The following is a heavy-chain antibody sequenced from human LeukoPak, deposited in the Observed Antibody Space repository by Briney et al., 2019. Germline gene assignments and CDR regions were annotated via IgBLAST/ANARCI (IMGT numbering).Heavy chain of an antibody. CDR2: IDTKGTRT. D-gene: IGHD6-19*01. V-gene: IGHV3-23*05. CDR3: NVAGYVHFDY. J-gene: IGHJ4*02. Sequence: PGGSLRLSCAASGSTFSNYWMSWVRQAPGKGLEWVSGIDTKGTRTYYADSVKGRFTISRDNSKNTLFLQMNSLRAEGTAVYYCNVAGYVHFDYWGQGTLVTVSS. CDR1: GSTFSNYW.